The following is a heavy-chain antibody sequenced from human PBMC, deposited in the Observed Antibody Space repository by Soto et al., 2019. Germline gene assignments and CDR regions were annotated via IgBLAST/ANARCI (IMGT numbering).Heavy chain of an antibody. D-gene: IGHD5-18*01. CDR2: IIPIFGTA. V-gene: IGHV1-69*13. CDR1: GGTFSSYA. J-gene: IGHJ6*02. Sequence: SVKVSCKASGGTFSSYAISWVRQAPGQGLEWMGGIIPIFGTANYAQKFQGRVTITADESTSTAYMELSSLRSEDTAVYYCARVDTAMVVPYYYYYGMDVWGQGTTVTVSS. CDR3: ARVDTAMVVPYYYYYGMDV.